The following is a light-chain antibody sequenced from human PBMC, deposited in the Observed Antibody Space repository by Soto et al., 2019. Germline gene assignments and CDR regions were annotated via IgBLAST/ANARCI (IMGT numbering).Light chain of an antibody. V-gene: IGLV7-43*01. CDR1: TGAVTSGYY. J-gene: IGLJ3*02. CDR2: SIS. Sequence: QAVVTQEPSLTVSPGETVTLTCASSTGAVTSGYYPNWFQQKPGQAPRPLIYSISNKHSWTPARSSGSLLGDKAALTLSGVQPEDEAEYYCLLYYGGAQVFGGGTKLTVL. CDR3: LLYYGGAQV.